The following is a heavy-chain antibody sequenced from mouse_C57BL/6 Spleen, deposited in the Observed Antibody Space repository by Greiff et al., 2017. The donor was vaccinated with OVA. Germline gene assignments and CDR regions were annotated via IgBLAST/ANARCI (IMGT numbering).Heavy chain of an antibody. J-gene: IGHJ2*01. CDR2: IDPSDSGT. CDR3: ARRDYDRDYFDY. V-gene: IGHV1-52*01. Sequence: VQLQQPGAELVRPGSSVKLSCKASGYTFTSYWMHWVKQRPIQGLEWIGNIDPSDSGTHYNQKFKDKATLTVDKSSSTAYMQLSSLTSEDSAVYYCARRDYDRDYFDYWGQGTTLTVSS. CDR1: GYTFTSYW. D-gene: IGHD2-4*01.